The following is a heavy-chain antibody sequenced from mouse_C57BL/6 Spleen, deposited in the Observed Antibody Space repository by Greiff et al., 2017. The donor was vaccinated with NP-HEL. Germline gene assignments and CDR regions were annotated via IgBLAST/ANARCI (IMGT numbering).Heavy chain of an antibody. CDR2: ISSGSSTI. D-gene: IGHD3-3*01. V-gene: IGHV5-17*01. CDR1: GFTFSDYG. Sequence: EVQVVESGGGLVKPGGSLKLSCAASGFTFSDYGMHWVRQAPEKGLEWVAYISSGSSTIYYADTVKGRFTISRDNAKNTLFLQMTSLRSEDTAMYYCARRDAGNWFAYWGQGTLVTVSA. CDR3: ARRDAGNWFAY. J-gene: IGHJ3*01.